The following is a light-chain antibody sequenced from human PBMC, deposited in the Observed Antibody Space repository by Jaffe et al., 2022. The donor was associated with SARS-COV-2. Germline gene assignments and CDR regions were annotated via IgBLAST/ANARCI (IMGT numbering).Light chain of an antibody. J-gene: IGKJ4*01. CDR1: QSVLYSSNNKNY. CDR2: WAS. V-gene: IGKV4-1*01. CDR3: QQYYSAPLT. Sequence: DIVMTQSPDSLAVSLGERATINCKSSQSVLYSSNNKNYLSWYQQKPGQPPKLLIYWASTRKSGVPDRFSASGSGTHFTLTISSLQAEDVAVYYCQQYYSAPLTFGGGTKVEIK.